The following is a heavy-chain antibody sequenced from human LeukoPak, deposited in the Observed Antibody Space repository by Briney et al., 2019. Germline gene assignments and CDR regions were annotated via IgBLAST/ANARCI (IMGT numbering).Heavy chain of an antibody. CDR3: ARNGVERDYYYYVDV. CDR1: GYTFTSYD. D-gene: IGHD1-26*01. V-gene: IGHV1-8*01. Sequence: ASVKVSCKASGYTFTSYDINWVRQATGQGLEWMGWMNPNSGNTGYAQKFQGRVTITRNTSISTAYMELSSLRSEDTAVYYCARNGVERDYYYYVDVWGKGTTVTVSS. CDR2: MNPNSGNT. J-gene: IGHJ6*03.